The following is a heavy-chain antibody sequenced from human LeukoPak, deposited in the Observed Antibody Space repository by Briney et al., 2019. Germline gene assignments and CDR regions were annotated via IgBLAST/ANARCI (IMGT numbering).Heavy chain of an antibody. CDR2: INSDGSST. CDR1: GFTFSSYW. CDR3: ARVGSDYDILTGQGYYFDY. D-gene: IGHD3-9*01. Sequence: GGSLRLSCAASGFTFSSYWMHWVRQAPGKGLVWVSRINSDGSSTSYADSVKGRFTISRDNAKNTLYLQMNSLRAEDTAVYYCARVGSDYDILTGQGYYFDYWGQGTLVTVSS. J-gene: IGHJ4*02. V-gene: IGHV3-74*01.